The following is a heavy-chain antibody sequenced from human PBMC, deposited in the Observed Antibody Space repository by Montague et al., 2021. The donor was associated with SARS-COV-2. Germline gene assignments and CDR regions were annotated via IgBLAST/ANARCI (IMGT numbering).Heavy chain of an antibody. CDR2: FYTTGST. CDR1: GGSFSGYY. J-gene: IGHJ2*01. V-gene: IGHV4-59*10. CDR3: ARSTFYSSGWWDNWYFDL. D-gene: IGHD6-19*01. Sequence: TLSLTCAVYGGSFSGYYWSWIRQPAGKGLEWIGRFYTTGSTNYNPSLKSRVTMSVDTSKNQFSLKLSSVTAADTAVYYCARSTFYSSGWWDNWYFDLWGRGTLVTVSS.